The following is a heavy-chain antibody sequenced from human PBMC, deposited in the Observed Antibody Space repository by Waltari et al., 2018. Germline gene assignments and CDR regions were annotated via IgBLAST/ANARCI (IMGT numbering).Heavy chain of an antibody. Sequence: QVQLVQSGAEVKKPGASVKVSCKASGYTFTGYYMHWVRQAPGQGLEWMGWINPNSGGTNYAPNFQGRVTMTRDTSISTAYMELSRLRSDDTAVYYCARGPRPFSGSSGDYYYMDVWGKGTTVTVSS. CDR2: INPNSGGT. J-gene: IGHJ6*03. CDR3: ARGPRPFSGSSGDYYYMDV. D-gene: IGHD1-26*01. V-gene: IGHV1-2*02. CDR1: GYTFTGYY.